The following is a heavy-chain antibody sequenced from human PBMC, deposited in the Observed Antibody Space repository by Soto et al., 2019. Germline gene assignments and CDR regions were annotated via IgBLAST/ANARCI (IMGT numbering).Heavy chain of an antibody. Sequence: ASVKVSCKASGGTFSSYAISWVRQAPGQGLEWMGGIIPIFGTANYAQKFQGRVTITADESTSTAYMELSSLRSEDTAVYYCARGNQQPSYYYYGMDVWGQGTTVTVSS. J-gene: IGHJ6*02. CDR2: IIPIFGTA. D-gene: IGHD6-13*01. CDR1: GGTFSSYA. CDR3: ARGNQQPSYYYYGMDV. V-gene: IGHV1-69*13.